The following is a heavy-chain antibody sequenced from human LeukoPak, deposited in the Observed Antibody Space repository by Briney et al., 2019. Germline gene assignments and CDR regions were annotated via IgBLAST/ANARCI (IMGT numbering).Heavy chain of an antibody. D-gene: IGHD6-19*01. V-gene: IGHV3-23*01. CDR1: GFTFNTYA. CDR2: IGSVSDTI. Sequence: GGSLRLSCAASGFTFNTYAMSWVRQAPGKGLEWVSIIGSVSDTIYYADSVKGRFTISRDNSKNTLYLQMNSLRAEDTAIYYCAERVPGTGLDYWGQGALVTVSS. J-gene: IGHJ4*02. CDR3: AERVPGTGLDY.